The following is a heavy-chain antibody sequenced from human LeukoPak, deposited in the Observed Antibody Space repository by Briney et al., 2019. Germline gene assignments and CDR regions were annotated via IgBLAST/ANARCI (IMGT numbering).Heavy chain of an antibody. CDR2: ISGSGGST. Sequence: PGGSLRLSCAASGFTFSSYAMSWVRQAPGKGLEWVSAISGSGGSTYYADSVKGRFTISRDNSKNTLYLQMNSLRAEDTAVYYCAAQYCSSTSCYGADDAFDIWGQGTMVTVSS. J-gene: IGHJ3*02. CDR1: GFTFSSYA. CDR3: AAQYCSSTSCYGADDAFDI. D-gene: IGHD2-2*01. V-gene: IGHV3-23*01.